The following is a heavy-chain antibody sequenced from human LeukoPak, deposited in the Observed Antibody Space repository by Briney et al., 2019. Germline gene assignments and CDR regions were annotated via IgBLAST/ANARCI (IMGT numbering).Heavy chain of an antibody. V-gene: IGHV3-33*01. Sequence: GGSLRLSCAASGFTFSSYGMHWVRQAPGKGLEWVAVIWYDGSNKYYADSVKGRFTISRDNSKNTLYLQMNSLRAEDTAVYYCARDPPYYYDSSGLDYWGQGTLVTASS. D-gene: IGHD3-22*01. CDR3: ARDPPYYYDSSGLDY. CDR2: IWYDGSNK. J-gene: IGHJ4*02. CDR1: GFTFSSYG.